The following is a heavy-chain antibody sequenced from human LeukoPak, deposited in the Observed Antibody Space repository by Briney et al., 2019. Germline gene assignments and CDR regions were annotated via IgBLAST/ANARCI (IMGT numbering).Heavy chain of an antibody. D-gene: IGHD2-15*01. CDR1: GFTFSTYA. Sequence: GGSLRLSCAASGFTFSTYAMSWVRQAPGKGLEWVSDISGSGGSTYYADSVKGRFTISRDNSKNTLYLQMNSLRAEDTAVYYCAKDSYCSGGSCYSEWRTYVWGQGTTVTVSS. V-gene: IGHV3-23*01. CDR2: ISGSGGST. CDR3: AKDSYCSGGSCYSEWRTYV. J-gene: IGHJ6*02.